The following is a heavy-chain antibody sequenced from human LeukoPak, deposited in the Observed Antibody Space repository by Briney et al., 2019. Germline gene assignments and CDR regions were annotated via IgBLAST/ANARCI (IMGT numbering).Heavy chain of an antibody. Sequence: SETLSLTCTVSGGSISSSSYYWGWIRQPPGKGLEWIGSIYYSGSTYYNPSLKSRVTISVDTSKNQFSLKLSSVTAADTAVYYCARDDLTTGNYWGQGTLVTVSS. J-gene: IGHJ4*02. D-gene: IGHD4-17*01. CDR2: IYYSGST. V-gene: IGHV4-39*07. CDR3: ARDDLTTGNY. CDR1: GGSISSSSYY.